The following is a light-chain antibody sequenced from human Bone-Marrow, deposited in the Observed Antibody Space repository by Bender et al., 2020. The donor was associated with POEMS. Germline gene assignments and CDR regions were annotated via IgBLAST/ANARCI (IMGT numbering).Light chain of an antibody. CDR2: SSH. J-gene: IGLJ2*01. CDR1: SSNIGAHA. CDR3: AAWDDSLNGYVV. V-gene: IGLV1-44*01. Sequence: QSVLTQPPSASGTPGQRVTISCSGGSSNIGAHAVNWYQHLPGTAPKLLIYSSHRRPSEVPDRFSGSRSGTSASLAISGLQSEDEADYYCAAWDDSLNGYVVFGGGTKLTVL.